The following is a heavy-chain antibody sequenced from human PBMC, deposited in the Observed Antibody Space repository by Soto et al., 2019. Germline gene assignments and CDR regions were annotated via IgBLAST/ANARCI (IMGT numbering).Heavy chain of an antibody. CDR2: IYYSGST. CDR1: GGSISSYY. CDR3: ARRGTGYDFWSGYYGRFDY. D-gene: IGHD3-3*01. V-gene: IGHV4-59*04. Sequence: SETLSLTCTVSGGSISSYYWSWIRQPPGKGLEWIGYIYYSGSTYYNPSLKSRVTISVDTSKNQFSLKLSSVTAADTAVYYCARRGTGYDFWSGYYGRFDYWGQGTLVTVSS. J-gene: IGHJ4*02.